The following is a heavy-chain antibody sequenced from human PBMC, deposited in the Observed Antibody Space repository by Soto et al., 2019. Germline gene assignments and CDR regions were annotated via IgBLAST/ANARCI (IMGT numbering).Heavy chain of an antibody. J-gene: IGHJ4*02. CDR3: AKGPRNWGVDY. V-gene: IGHV1-8*01. CDR2: MNPNNGYT. Sequence: QVQLVQSGAEVKKPGASVKVSCKSSGYTFTDYDINWFRQATGHGLEWMGWMNPNNGYTDYAQNFQGRVTMTRSTSISTAYMELSTLRSEDTAVYYCAKGPRNWGVDYWGQGTLVTVSS. D-gene: IGHD7-27*01. CDR1: GYTFTDYD.